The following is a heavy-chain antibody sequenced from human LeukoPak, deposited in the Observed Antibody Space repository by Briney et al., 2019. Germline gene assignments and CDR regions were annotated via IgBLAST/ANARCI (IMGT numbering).Heavy chain of an antibody. CDR1: GFSFSTYD. D-gene: IGHD6-6*01. CDR2: IWYDGSNK. V-gene: IGHV3-33*01. Sequence: PGGSLRLSCAASGFSFSTYDMHWVRQAPGKGLEWVAFIWYDGSNKYYVDSVKGRFAISRDNSKNTLYLQVNSLRVEDTAVYYCARAGDRQTNVAARPVSTYYYYMDVWGKGTTVTVSS. J-gene: IGHJ6*03. CDR3: ARAGDRQTNVAARPVSTYYYYMDV.